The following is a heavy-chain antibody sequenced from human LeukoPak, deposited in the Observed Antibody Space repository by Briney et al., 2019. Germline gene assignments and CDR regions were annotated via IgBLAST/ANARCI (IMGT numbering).Heavy chain of an antibody. D-gene: IGHD3-3*01. CDR1: GYNFNTYW. CDR2: IYPGDSDT. J-gene: IGHJ6*02. Sequence: GESLKISCKGSGYNFNTYWVAWVRQLPGKGLEWMGIIYPGDSDTRYSPSFQGQVTISADKSISTAYLQWSSLKASDTAMYYCARVDYDFWSGYYPFAYYYYGMDVWGQGTTVTVSS. V-gene: IGHV5-51*01. CDR3: ARVDYDFWSGYYPFAYYYYGMDV.